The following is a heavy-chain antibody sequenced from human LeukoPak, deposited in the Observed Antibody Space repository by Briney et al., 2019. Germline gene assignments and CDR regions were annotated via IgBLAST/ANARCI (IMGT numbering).Heavy chain of an antibody. D-gene: IGHD3-3*02. CDR3: ASSNHFWSGYYLLDY. CDR2: INHSGST. CDR1: GGSFSGYY. V-gene: IGHV4-34*01. Sequence: KPSETLSLTCAVYGGSFSGYYWSWIRQPPGKGLEWIGEINHSGSTDYNPSLKSRVTISVATSKNQFSLELSSVTAADTAVYYCASSNHFWSGYYLLDYWGQGTLVTVSS. J-gene: IGHJ4*02.